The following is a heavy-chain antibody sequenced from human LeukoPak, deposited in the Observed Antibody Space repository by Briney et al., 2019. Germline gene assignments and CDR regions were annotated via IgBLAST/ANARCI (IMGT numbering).Heavy chain of an antibody. D-gene: IGHD2-21*02. Sequence: PGGSLRLSCAASGFTFDDYAMHWVRQAPGKGLEWVSLISGDGGSAYYADSVKGRFTISRDNSKDSLYLQMNSLRTEGTALYYCAKDNPAIVYWGQGTLVTVSS. CDR1: GFTFDDYA. V-gene: IGHV3-43*02. CDR2: ISGDGGSA. J-gene: IGHJ4*02. CDR3: AKDNPAIVY.